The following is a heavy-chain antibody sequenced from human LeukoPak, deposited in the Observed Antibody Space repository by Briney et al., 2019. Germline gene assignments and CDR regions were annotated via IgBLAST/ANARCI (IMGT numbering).Heavy chain of an antibody. Sequence: GGSLRLSCAASGFTFSSYSMNWVRQAPGKGLDWVSSISVGSGYIYYADSVKGRFTISRDNARNSLYLQMNSLRAEDTAVYYCVGGPIAAAGEDYWGQGILVTVSS. V-gene: IGHV3-21*01. CDR2: ISVGSGYI. D-gene: IGHD6-13*01. CDR1: GFTFSSYS. J-gene: IGHJ4*02. CDR3: VGGPIAAAGEDY.